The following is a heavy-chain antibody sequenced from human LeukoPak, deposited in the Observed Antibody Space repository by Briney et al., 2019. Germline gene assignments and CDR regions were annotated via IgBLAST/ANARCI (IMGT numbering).Heavy chain of an antibody. V-gene: IGHV1-8*01. Sequence: ASVKVSCRASGYTFTSYDINWVRQATGQGLEWMGWMNPNSGNTGYAQKFQGRVTMTRNTSISTAYMELSSLRSEDTAVYYCAREGTYYDFWSGHHDAFDIWGQGTMVTVSS. CDR1: GYTFTSYD. CDR3: AREGTYYDFWSGHHDAFDI. CDR2: MNPNSGNT. D-gene: IGHD3-3*01. J-gene: IGHJ3*02.